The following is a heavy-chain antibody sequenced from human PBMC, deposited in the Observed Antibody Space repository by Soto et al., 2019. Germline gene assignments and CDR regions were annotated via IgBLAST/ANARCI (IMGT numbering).Heavy chain of an antibody. CDR1: GYTFTDYY. V-gene: IGHV1-2*04. CDR3: APQRLGDASGCSPLDY. CDR2: INPNSGGT. Sequence: ASVKVSCKASGYTFTDYYMHWVRQAPGQGLAWMGWINPNSGGTNYAQKFQGWVTMTRDTSISTAYMELSRLTSDDTAVYYCAPQRLGDASGCSPLDYWGQGTPVTVSS. J-gene: IGHJ4*02. D-gene: IGHD3-16*01.